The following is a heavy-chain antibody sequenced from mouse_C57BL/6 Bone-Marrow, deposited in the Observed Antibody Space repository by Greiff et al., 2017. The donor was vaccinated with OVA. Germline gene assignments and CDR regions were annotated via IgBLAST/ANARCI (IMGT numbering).Heavy chain of an antibody. J-gene: IGHJ4*01. V-gene: IGHV1-18*01. D-gene: IGHD1-1*01. Sequence: VQLQQSGPELVKPGASVKIPCKASGYTFTDYNMDWVKQSHGKSLEWIGDINPNNGGTIYNQKFKGKATLTVDKSSSTAYMELRSLTSEDTAVYYWARGDYGSSYDARDDWGKGTSVTVSS. CDR3: ARGDYGSSYDARDD. CDR1: GYTFTDYN. CDR2: INPNNGGT.